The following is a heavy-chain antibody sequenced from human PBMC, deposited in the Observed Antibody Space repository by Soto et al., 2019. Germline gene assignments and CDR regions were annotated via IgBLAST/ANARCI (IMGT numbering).Heavy chain of an antibody. Sequence: PSETLSLTCSVSGDSISNLDYFWAWIRQPPGQALEYIGYIYKSATTYYNPSFESRVAISVDTSKSQFSLNVTSVTAADTAVYYCARVKLAGPGDYWGQGALVTVSS. CDR1: GDSISNLDYF. CDR3: ARVKLAGPGDY. J-gene: IGHJ4*02. CDR2: IYKSATT. D-gene: IGHD3-3*02. V-gene: IGHV4-30-4*01.